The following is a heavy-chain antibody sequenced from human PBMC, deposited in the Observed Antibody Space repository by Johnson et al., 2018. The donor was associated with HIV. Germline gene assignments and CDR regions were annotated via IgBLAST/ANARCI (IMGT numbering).Heavy chain of an antibody. J-gene: IGHJ3*02. CDR1: GFTFSSYA. D-gene: IGHD1-1*01. V-gene: IGHV3-30*04. CDR3: ASRYTVDAFDI. CDR2: ISYDGSNK. Sequence: QVQLVESGGGVVQPGRSLRLSCAASGFTFSSYAMHWVRQAPGKGLDWVAVISYDGSNKYYADSVKGRFTISRDNSKNTLYLQMNSLRAEDTAVYYCASRYTVDAFDIWGQGTMVTVSS.